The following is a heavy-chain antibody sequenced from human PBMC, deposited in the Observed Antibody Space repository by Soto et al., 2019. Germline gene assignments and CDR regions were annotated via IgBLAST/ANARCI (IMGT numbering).Heavy chain of an antibody. CDR3: AREYGGKSDY. Sequence: SETLSLTCTVSGVSISSYYWSWIRQPPGKGLEWIGYIYYSGSTNYNPSLKSLVTISVDTSKNQFSLKLSSVTAADTAVYYCAREYGGKSDYWGQGTLVTVSS. CDR2: IYYSGST. D-gene: IGHD2-15*01. V-gene: IGHV4-59*01. J-gene: IGHJ4*02. CDR1: GVSISSYY.